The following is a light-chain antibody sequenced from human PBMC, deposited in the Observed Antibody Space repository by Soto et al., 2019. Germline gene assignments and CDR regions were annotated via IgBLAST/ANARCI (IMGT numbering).Light chain of an antibody. Sequence: QPVLTQPPSASGSPGQSVTISCTGTSSDVGGYNYVSWYQQHPGKAPKLMIYDVSKRPSGVPDRFSGSKSGNTASLTVSGLQAEDEADYYCSSYAGSNVVFGGGTKVTVL. CDR3: SSYAGSNVV. J-gene: IGLJ2*01. V-gene: IGLV2-8*01. CDR1: SSDVGGYNY. CDR2: DVS.